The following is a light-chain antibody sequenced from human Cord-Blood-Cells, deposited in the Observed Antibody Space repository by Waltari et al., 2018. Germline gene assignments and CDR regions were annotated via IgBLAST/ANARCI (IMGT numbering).Light chain of an antibody. CDR3: AAWDDSLSGYV. CDR2: RNN. J-gene: IGLJ1*01. Sequence: QSVLTQPPSASGTPGQRVTLSCSGSSSNIGSTSVSWYQQLPGTAPKLLIYRNNQRPSGVPDRFSGSKSGTSASLAISGLRSEDEADYYCAAWDDSLSGYVFGTGTKVTVL. CDR1: SSNIGSTS. V-gene: IGLV1-47*01.